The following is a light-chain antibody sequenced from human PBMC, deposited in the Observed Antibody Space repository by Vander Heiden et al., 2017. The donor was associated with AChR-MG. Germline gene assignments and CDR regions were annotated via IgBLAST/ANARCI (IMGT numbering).Light chain of an antibody. CDR3: QQRSNWLT. J-gene: IGKJ4*01. Sequence: EIVLTQSPATLSLSPGERATLSCRASQSISSYLAWYQQKPGQAPRLIIYDASKRDNGIPTDFTLTISSLEHEDFALYYWQQRSNWLTFGGGTKVEIK. V-gene: IGKV3-11*01. CDR2: DAS. CDR1: QSISSY.